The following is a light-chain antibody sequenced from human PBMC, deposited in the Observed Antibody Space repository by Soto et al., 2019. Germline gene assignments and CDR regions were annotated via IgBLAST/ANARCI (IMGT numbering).Light chain of an antibody. V-gene: IGKV3-20*01. Sequence: EIVLTQSPGTLSLSPGERATLSCRASQSLSSNYLDWYQQKPGQAPRPLIYGASSRDTGIPERFSGSGSGTDFTLTISRLEPEDFAVYYCQHYGSSPPYTFGQGTKLESK. CDR3: QHYGSSPPYT. CDR2: GAS. CDR1: QSLSSNY. J-gene: IGKJ2*01.